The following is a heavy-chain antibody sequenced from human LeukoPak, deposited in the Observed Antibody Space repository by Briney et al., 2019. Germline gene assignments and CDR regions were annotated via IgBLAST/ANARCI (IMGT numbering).Heavy chain of an antibody. CDR3: AREAGYDFWSGFHHPYYYMDV. D-gene: IGHD3-3*01. CDR1: GFTFRNHW. J-gene: IGHJ6*03. V-gene: IGHV3-74*03. Sequence: PGGSLRLSCAASGFTFRNHWMHWVRQTPGKGLVWVSRISSDGSSTTYADSVKGRFTISRDNSKNTLYLQMNSLRAEDTAVYYCAREAGYDFWSGFHHPYYYMDVWGKGTTVTVSS. CDR2: ISSDGSST.